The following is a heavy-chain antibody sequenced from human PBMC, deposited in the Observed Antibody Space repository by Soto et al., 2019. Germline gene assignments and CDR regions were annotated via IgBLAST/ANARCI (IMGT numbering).Heavy chain of an antibody. CDR1: GYNFTAFW. V-gene: IGHV5-10-1*01. CDR3: ARVHKNWFDS. J-gene: IGHJ5*01. Sequence: GESLKISFKAPGYNFTAFWIHWVRQMPGKGLGWLGKIDPSDSYTNSSPSFEGPVTISTDNSITTAYLQWSSLRASDTALYFCARVHKNWFDSWAQGTMVTVPQ. CDR2: IDPSDSYT.